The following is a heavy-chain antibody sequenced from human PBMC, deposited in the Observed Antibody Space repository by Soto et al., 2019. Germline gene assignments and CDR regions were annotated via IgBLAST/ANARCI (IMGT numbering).Heavy chain of an antibody. CDR1: GYTFTSYG. Sequence: ASVKVSCKASGYTFTSYGISWMRQAPGQGLEWMGWISAYNGNTNYAQKLQGRVTMTTDTSTSTAYMELRSLRSDDTAVYYCARTRGSHHLYYYYGMDVWGQGTTVTVSS. J-gene: IGHJ6*02. D-gene: IGHD2-2*01. CDR2: ISAYNGNT. CDR3: ARTRGSHHLYYYYGMDV. V-gene: IGHV1-18*01.